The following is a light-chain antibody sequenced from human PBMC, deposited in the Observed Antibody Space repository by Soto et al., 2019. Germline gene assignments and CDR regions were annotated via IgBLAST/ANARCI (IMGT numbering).Light chain of an antibody. Sequence: AIQMTQSPSSLSASVGDRVSITCRASQGIRNDLGWFQQKPGKAPKLLIYAASNLQSGVPSRFTGSGSGTDFTLTISSLQPEDFATYYCLQDYNYPLTFGQGTKVDIK. CDR2: AAS. CDR3: LQDYNYPLT. J-gene: IGKJ1*01. CDR1: QGIRND. V-gene: IGKV1-6*01.